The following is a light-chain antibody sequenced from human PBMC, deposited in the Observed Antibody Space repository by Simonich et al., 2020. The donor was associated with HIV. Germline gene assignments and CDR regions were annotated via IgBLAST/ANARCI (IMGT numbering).Light chain of an antibody. CDR3: QQYGSSPGFT. CDR2: GSS. CDR1: QGVSSN. Sequence: EIVMTQSPATLSVSPGERATLSCRASQGVSSNLAWYQQKPGQAPRLLIYGSSTRATDIPARISGSGSGTEFTLTISRLEPEDFAVYYCQQYGSSPGFTFGPGTKVDIK. V-gene: IGKV3-15*01. J-gene: IGKJ3*01.